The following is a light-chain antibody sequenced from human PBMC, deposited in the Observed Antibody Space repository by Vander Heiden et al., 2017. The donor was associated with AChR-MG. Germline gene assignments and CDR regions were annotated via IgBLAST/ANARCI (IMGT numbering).Light chain of an antibody. CDR1: QITNNY. J-gene: IGKJ2*03. V-gene: IGKV1-39*01. CDR3: QQSYSMLFS. CDR2: FAS. Sequence: IQITQSPSSLSASVGDTVTIPRRPGQITNNYVNWYQHKPGKAPKLLIYFASNLQSAVPSRCSGSGSGTDFTLTITSLQPEDLGTYYCQQSYSMLFSFGPGTKLE.